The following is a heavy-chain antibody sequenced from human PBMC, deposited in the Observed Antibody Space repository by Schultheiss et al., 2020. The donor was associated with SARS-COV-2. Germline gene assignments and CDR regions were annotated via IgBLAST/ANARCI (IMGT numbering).Heavy chain of an antibody. D-gene: IGHD3-3*01. V-gene: IGHV1-2*02. CDR2: INPNSGGT. Sequence: ASVKVSCKASGYTFTGYYMHWVRQAPGKGLEWMGWINPNSGGTNYAQKFQGRVTMTRDTSISTAYMELSRLRSDDTAVYYCARDPPYDFWSGYRGGYGMDVWGQGTTVTVSS. J-gene: IGHJ6*02. CDR3: ARDPPYDFWSGYRGGYGMDV. CDR1: GYTFTGYY.